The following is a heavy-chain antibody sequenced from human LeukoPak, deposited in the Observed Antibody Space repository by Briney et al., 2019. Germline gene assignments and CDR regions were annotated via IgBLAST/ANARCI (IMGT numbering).Heavy chain of an antibody. Sequence: PGGSLRLSCAASGFTFSSYGMSWVRQAPGKGLEWVSAISGSGGSTYYADSVKGRFTISRDNSKNTLYLQMNSLRAEDTAVYYCAKDRLDPLYYDSSGYYYYWGQGTLVTVSS. V-gene: IGHV3-23*01. D-gene: IGHD3-22*01. CDR2: ISGSGGST. J-gene: IGHJ4*02. CDR3: AKDRLDPLYYDSSGYYYY. CDR1: GFTFSSYG.